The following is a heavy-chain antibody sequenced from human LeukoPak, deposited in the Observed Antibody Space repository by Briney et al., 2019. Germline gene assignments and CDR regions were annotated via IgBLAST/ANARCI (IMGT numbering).Heavy chain of an antibody. CDR2: ISSSSSYI. J-gene: IGHJ5*02. CDR1: GFTFSSYS. CDR3: ARDLVPAAIYERNWFDP. Sequence: PGGSLRLSCAASGFTFSSYSINWVRQAPGKGLEWVSSISSSSSYIYYADSVKGRFTISRDNAKNSLYLQMNSLRAEDTAVYYCARDLVPAAIYERNWFDPWGQGTLVTVSS. V-gene: IGHV3-21*01. D-gene: IGHD2-2*02.